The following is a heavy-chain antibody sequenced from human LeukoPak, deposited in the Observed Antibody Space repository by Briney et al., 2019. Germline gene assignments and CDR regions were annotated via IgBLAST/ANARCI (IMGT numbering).Heavy chain of an antibody. Sequence: SETLSLTCTVSGGSISSSSYYWGWIRQPPGKGLEWIGSIYYSGSTYYNPSLKSRVSILVDTSKNQFSLKLSSVTAADTAVYYCARGVYYYGSGTYYTKWGQGTLVTVSS. V-gene: IGHV4-39*07. CDR2: IYYSGST. CDR3: ARGVYYYGSGTYYTK. D-gene: IGHD3-10*01. J-gene: IGHJ4*02. CDR1: GGSISSSSYY.